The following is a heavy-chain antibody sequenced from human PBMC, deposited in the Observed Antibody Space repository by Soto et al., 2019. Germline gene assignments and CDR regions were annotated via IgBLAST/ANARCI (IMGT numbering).Heavy chain of an antibody. V-gene: IGHV4-31*03. D-gene: IGHD3-3*01. CDR2: ICYRGNT. CDR3: AREALRGYDFWSGYYSDKDVLRDRTYNWFDP. CDR1: GASISSGAFC. Sequence: SETLSLTCSVSGASISSGAFCWSWIRQHPGKALEWIGYICYRGNTYYNPSLKSRVTISVDTSKNQFSLKLSSVTAADTAVYYCAREALRGYDFWSGYYSDKDVLRDRTYNWFDPWGQGTLVTVSS. J-gene: IGHJ5*02.